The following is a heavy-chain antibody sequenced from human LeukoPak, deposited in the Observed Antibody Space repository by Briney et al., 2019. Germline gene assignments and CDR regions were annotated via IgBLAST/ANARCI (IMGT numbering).Heavy chain of an antibody. Sequence: GGSLRLSRAASGFTFSNYAMSWVRQAPGKGLEWVSATAISGSGGSTYYADSVKGRFTISRDNSKNTLYLQMNSLRAEDTAVYYCAKDRSGDFDYWGQGTLVTVS. J-gene: IGHJ4*02. D-gene: IGHD2-15*01. CDR1: GFTFSNYA. CDR3: AKDRSGDFDY. CDR2: ISGSGGST. V-gene: IGHV3-23*01.